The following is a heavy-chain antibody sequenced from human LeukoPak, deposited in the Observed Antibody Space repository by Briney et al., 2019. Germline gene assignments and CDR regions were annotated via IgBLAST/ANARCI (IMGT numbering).Heavy chain of an antibody. J-gene: IGHJ5*02. V-gene: IGHV4-38-2*01. CDR2: IYHSGST. Sequence: SETLSLTCAVSGYSISSGYYWGWIRQPPGKGLEWIGNIYHSGSTYYNPSLKCRVTISVDKSKNQFSLKLRSVTAADTAVYYCARSVVTATLGWFDPWGQGTLVTVSS. CDR3: ARSVVTATLGWFDP. CDR1: GYSISSGYY. D-gene: IGHD2-21*02.